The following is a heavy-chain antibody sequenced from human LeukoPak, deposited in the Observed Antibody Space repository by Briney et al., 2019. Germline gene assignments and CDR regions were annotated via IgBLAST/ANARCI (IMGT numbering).Heavy chain of an antibody. J-gene: IGHJ4*02. Sequence: EASVKVSCKASGYTFTSYGISWVRQAPGQGLEWMGWISAYNGNTNYAQKLQGRVTMTTDTSTSTAYMELRSLRSDDTAVYYCARGGNWNSRSPLIIDYWGQGTLVTVSS. V-gene: IGHV1-18*01. D-gene: IGHD1-7*01. CDR2: ISAYNGNT. CDR3: ARGGNWNSRSPLIIDY. CDR1: GYTFTSYG.